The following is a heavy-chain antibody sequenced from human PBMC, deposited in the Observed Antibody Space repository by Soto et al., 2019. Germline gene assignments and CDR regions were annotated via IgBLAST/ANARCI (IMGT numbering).Heavy chain of an antibody. V-gene: IGHV4-39*01. J-gene: IGHJ5*02. CDR2: IYYSGST. Sequence: QLQLQESGPGLVKPSETLSLTCTVSGGSISSSSYYWGWIRQPPGKGLEWIGSIYYSGSTYYNPSLKSRVTISVDTSKNQFSLKLSSVTAADTAVYYCARHLVRQNWFDPWGQGTLVTVSS. CDR1: GGSISSSSYY. CDR3: ARHLVRQNWFDP.